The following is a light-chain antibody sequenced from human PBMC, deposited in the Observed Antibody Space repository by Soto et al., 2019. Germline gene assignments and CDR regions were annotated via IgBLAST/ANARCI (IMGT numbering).Light chain of an antibody. Sequence: EIVLTQSPGTLSLSPGERATLSCRASQSVSGSYLAWYHQRPGQAPRLLIYGASSRATAIPDRFSGSGSGTDFTLTISRLEPEDFAVYYCQQYGSSSWTFGQGTKVESK. V-gene: IGKV3-20*01. J-gene: IGKJ1*01. CDR3: QQYGSSSWT. CDR1: QSVSGSY. CDR2: GAS.